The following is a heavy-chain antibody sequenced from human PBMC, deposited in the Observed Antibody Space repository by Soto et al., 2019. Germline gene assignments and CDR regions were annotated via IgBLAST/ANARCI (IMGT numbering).Heavy chain of an antibody. Sequence: EVQLVESGGGLVQPGGSLRLSCAASGFTFSSYWMHWVRQAPGTGLVWVSRINSDGSSTSYADSVKGRFTISRDNAKNTLYLQMNSLRDEDTAVYYCVRTSLVVAAATREDYWGQGTLVTVSS. D-gene: IGHD2-15*01. CDR3: VRTSLVVAAATREDY. CDR1: GFTFSSYW. J-gene: IGHJ4*02. V-gene: IGHV3-74*01. CDR2: INSDGSST.